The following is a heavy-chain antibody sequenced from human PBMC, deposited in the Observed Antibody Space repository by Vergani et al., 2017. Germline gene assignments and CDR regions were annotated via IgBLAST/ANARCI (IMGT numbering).Heavy chain of an antibody. V-gene: IGHV3-9*01. J-gene: IGHJ4*02. CDR1: GFTFDDYA. D-gene: IGHD2-2*01. CDR3: AKDMFRYCSSTSCYSFDY. Sequence: EVQLVESGGGLVQPGRSLRLSCAASGFTFDDYAMHWVRQAPGKGLERVSGISWNSGSIGYADSVKGRFTISRDNAKNSLYLQMNSLRAEDTALYYCAKDMFRYCSSTSCYSFDYWGQGTLVTVSS. CDR2: ISWNSGSI.